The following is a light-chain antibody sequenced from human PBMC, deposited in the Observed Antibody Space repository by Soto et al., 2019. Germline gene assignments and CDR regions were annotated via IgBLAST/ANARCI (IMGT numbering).Light chain of an antibody. V-gene: IGKV3-20*01. CDR2: GAS. J-gene: IGKJ1*01. CDR3: QLYAMSPTT. Sequence: VLYPSVDTVSLTPEARATPSCRASQNFGSSYLDGYQQKRGQDPRFLIYGASSRATGIPDRFSGSGSGTDFTLTISRLEPEDFVVYYCQLYAMSPTTFCQGTKVDIK. CDR1: QNFGSSY.